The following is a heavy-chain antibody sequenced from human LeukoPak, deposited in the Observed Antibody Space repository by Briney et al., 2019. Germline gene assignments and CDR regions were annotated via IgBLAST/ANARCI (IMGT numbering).Heavy chain of an antibody. CDR2: ISSSGSYI. Sequence: PGGSLRLSCAASGFTFSSYSMNWVRQAPGKGLEWVSSISSSGSYIYYADSVKGRFTISRDNAKNSLYLQMNSLRAEDTAVYYCARVGRLRLGDPSYYLDYWGQGTLVTVSS. CDR3: ARVGRLRLGDPSYYLDY. CDR1: GFTFSSYS. D-gene: IGHD3-16*01. V-gene: IGHV3-21*01. J-gene: IGHJ4*02.